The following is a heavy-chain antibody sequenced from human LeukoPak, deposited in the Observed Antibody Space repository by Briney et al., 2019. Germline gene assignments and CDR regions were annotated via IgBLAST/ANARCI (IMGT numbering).Heavy chain of an antibody. CDR3: ARDKKGTSCYDY. CDR2: IYYSGST. V-gene: IGHV4-59*01. Sequence: PSETLSLTCTVPGGSISSYYWSWIRQSPGKGLEWIGFIYYSGSTTYNPSLKSRVTISVDTSKNQFSLKLSSVTAADTAVYYCARDKKGTSCYDYWGQGTLVTVSS. J-gene: IGHJ4*02. CDR1: GGSISSYY. D-gene: IGHD2-2*01.